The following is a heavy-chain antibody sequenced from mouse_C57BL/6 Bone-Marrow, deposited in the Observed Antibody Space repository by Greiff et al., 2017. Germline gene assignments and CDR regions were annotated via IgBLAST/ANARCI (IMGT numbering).Heavy chain of an antibody. V-gene: IGHV1-15*01. CDR3: TRSSYYDGSSYVY. Sequence: VQLQESGAELVRPGASVTLSCKASGYTFTDYEMHWVKQTPVHGLEWIGAIDPETGGTAYNQKFKGKAILTVDKSSSTAYMELRSLTSEDSAVYYCTRSSYYDGSSYVYWGQGNALTVSA. D-gene: IGHD1-1*01. CDR2: IDPETGGT. J-gene: IGHJ2*01. CDR1: GYTFTDYE.